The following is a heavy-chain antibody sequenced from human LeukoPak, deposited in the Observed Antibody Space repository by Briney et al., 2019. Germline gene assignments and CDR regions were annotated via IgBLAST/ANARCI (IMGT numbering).Heavy chain of an antibody. CDR1: GYTFTGYY. V-gene: IGHV1-2*02. J-gene: IGHJ4*02. D-gene: IGHD3-10*01. CDR2: INPNSGGT. CDR3: ARPLYYGSGSPDY. Sequence: ASVKVSCKASGYTFTGYYMHWVRQAPGQGLEWMGWINPNSGGTNYAQKFQGRVTMTRDTSISTAYMELSRLRSDDTAVYYCARPLYYGSGSPDYWGQGTLVTVSS.